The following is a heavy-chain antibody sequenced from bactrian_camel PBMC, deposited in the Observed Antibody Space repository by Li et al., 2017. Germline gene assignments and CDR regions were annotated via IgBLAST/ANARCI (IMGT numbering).Heavy chain of an antibody. CDR1: GFTFRKYY. CDR2: ISEGGST. V-gene: IGHV3S28*01. Sequence: QLVESGGGLVQPGGSLRVSCVGSGFTFRKYYMSWVRQAPGKGHEWVSTISEGGSTYYADSMKGRLTISRDNAKNTLYLQLNSLKSEDTAMYFCAGGNVLYEFTTWGQGTQVTVS. D-gene: IGHD7*01. CDR3: AGGNVLYEFTT. J-gene: IGHJ4*01.